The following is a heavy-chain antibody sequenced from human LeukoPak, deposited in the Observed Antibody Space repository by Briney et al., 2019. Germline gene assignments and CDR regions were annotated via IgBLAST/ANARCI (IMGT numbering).Heavy chain of an antibody. D-gene: IGHD1-14*01. CDR1: GFTFSSYS. J-gene: IGHJ4*02. Sequence: GVSLRLSCAASGFTFSSYSMNWVRQAPGKGLEWVSYISSSSSTKYYADSVKGRFTISRDNAKNSLYLQMSSLRAEDTAVYYCARDAAPYTPRVFDYWGQGILVTVSS. CDR2: ISSSSSTK. V-gene: IGHV3-48*01. CDR3: ARDAAPYTPRVFDY.